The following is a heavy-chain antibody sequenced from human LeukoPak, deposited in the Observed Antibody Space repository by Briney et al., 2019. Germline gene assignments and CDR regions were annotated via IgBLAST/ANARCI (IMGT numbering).Heavy chain of an antibody. CDR3: ARVSIAVAGGWNWFDP. Sequence: TSETLSLTCTVSGGSISSYYWSWIRQPPGKGLEWIGYIYYSGSTNYNPSLKSRVTISVDTSKNQFSLKLSSVTAADTAVYYCARVSIAVAGGWNWFDPWGQGTLVTVSS. D-gene: IGHD6-19*01. CDR2: IYYSGST. J-gene: IGHJ5*02. CDR1: GGSISSYY. V-gene: IGHV4-59*08.